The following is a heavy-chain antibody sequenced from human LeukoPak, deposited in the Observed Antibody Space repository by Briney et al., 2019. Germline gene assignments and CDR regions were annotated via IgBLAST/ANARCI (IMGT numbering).Heavy chain of an antibody. Sequence: GGSLRLSCAASGFTFSGYWMTWVRQAPGKGLEWVANIKPDGSGKYYVDSVKGRFTISRDNAKNSLDLQMNGLRAEDTALYYCVRDVGDYWGQGTLVTGSS. CDR3: VRDVGDY. CDR1: GFTFSGYW. V-gene: IGHV3-7*01. J-gene: IGHJ4*02. CDR2: IKPDGSGK.